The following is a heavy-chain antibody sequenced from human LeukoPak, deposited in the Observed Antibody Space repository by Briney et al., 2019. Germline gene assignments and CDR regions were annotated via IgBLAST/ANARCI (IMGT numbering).Heavy chain of an antibody. D-gene: IGHD3-22*01. Sequence: SETLSLTCTVSGGSISSSSDYWDWIRQPPGKGLEWIGSLYYGGSTYYSPSLKSRVTISVDTSKNKFSLKLSSVTAADTAVYYCARHMYDRSGRPFDYWGQGTLVTVSS. J-gene: IGHJ4*02. CDR1: GGSISSSSDY. V-gene: IGHV4-39*01. CDR2: LYYGGST. CDR3: ARHMYDRSGRPFDY.